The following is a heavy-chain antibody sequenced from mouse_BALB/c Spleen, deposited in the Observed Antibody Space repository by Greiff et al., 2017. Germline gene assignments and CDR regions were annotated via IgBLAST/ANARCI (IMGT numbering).Heavy chain of an antibody. J-gene: IGHJ3*01. V-gene: IGHV5-6-4*01. CDR2: ISSGGSYT. CDR3: TNLYGNPFAY. CDR1: GFTFSSYT. Sequence: EVKLQESGGGLVKPGGSLKLSCAASGFTFSSYTMSWVRQTPEKRLEWVATISSGGSYTYYPDSVKGRFTISRDNAKNTLYLQMSSLKSEDTAMYYCTNLYGNPFAYWGQGTLVTVSA. D-gene: IGHD2-1*01.